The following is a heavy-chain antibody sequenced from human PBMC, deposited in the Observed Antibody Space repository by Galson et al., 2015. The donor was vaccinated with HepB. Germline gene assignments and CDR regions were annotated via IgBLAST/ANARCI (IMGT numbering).Heavy chain of an antibody. V-gene: IGHV2-70*11. Sequence: PALVKPTQTLTLTCTFSGFSLSTSGMCVSWIRQPPGKALEWLARIDWDDDKYYSTSLKTRLTISKDTSKNQVVLTMTNMDPVDTATYYCARVYYYGAGSYNRGPQALIDYWGQGTLVTVSS. CDR3: ARVYYYGAGSYNRGPQALIDY. CDR2: IDWDDDK. J-gene: IGHJ4*02. CDR1: GFSLSTSGMC. D-gene: IGHD3-10*01.